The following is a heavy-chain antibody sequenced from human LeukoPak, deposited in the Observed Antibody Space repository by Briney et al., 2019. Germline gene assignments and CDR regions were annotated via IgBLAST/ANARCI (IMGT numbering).Heavy chain of an antibody. J-gene: IGHJ5*02. D-gene: IGHD3-10*01. CDR1: GGSISSYY. Sequence: SETLSLTCTVSGGSISSYYWSWIRQPPGKGLEWIGYIYYSGSTNYNPSLKSRVTISVDTSKNQFSLKLSSVTAADTAVYYCARWRENYYGSGSLYNWFDPWGQGTLVTVSS. CDR3: ARWRENYYGSGSLYNWFDP. V-gene: IGHV4-59*01. CDR2: IYYSGST.